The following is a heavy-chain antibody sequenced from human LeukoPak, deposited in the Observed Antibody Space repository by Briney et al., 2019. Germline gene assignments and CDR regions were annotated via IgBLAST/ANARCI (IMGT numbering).Heavy chain of an antibody. D-gene: IGHD3-3*01. CDR1: GYTFTGYY. V-gene: IGHV1-2*02. CDR2: INPNSGGT. J-gene: IGHJ6*02. Sequence: VSVTVSCKASGYTFTGYYMHWVRQPPRQGLEWMGWINPNSGGTNYAQKFQGRVTMTRDTSISTAYMELSRLRSDDTAVYYCARGNEFWSGYYLEESADYYYYGMDVWGQGTTVTVSS. CDR3: ARGNEFWSGYYLEESADYYYYGMDV.